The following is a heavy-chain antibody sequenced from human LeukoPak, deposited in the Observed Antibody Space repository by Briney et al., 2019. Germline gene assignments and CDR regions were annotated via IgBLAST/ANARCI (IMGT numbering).Heavy chain of an antibody. Sequence: GGSLRLSCAASGFTFSSYAMNWVRQAPGKGLEWGSTISASGGSTYHAVSVKGRFTISRDNSKNTLYLQMNTLRAEDTAVYYCAKAIRTSCYGCNMDVWSEGTTVTVSS. D-gene: IGHD2-2*01. V-gene: IGHV3-23*01. CDR1: GFTFSSYA. J-gene: IGHJ6*03. CDR3: AKAIRTSCYGCNMDV. CDR2: ISASGGST.